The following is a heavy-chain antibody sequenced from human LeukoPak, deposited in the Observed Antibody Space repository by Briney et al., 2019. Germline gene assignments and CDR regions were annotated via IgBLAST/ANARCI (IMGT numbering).Heavy chain of an antibody. CDR2: INPNSGGT. CDR1: GYTFIRYF. Sequence: GASVKVSCKASGYTFIRYFMSWVRQAPGQGLEWMGRINPNSGGTEYAQNFQGRVTMTRDTSINTAYMELSRLRSDDTAVYYCARDYCSSTSCLFDYWGQGILVTVSS. CDR3: ARDYCSSTSCLFDY. V-gene: IGHV1-2*06. J-gene: IGHJ4*02. D-gene: IGHD2-2*01.